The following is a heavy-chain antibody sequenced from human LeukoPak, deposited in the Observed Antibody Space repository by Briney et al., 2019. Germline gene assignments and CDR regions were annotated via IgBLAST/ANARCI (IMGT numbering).Heavy chain of an antibody. CDR1: GFTFSGSA. D-gene: IGHD2-2*02. CDR2: IRSKANSYAT. Sequence: GGSLRLSCAASGFTFSGSAMHWVRQASGKGLEWVGRIRSKANSYATAYAASVKGRFTISRDDSKNTAYLQMNSLKTEDTAVYYCTTSNPGSPYCSSTSCYRSFYYYYYMDVWGKGTTVTISS. CDR3: TTSNPGSPYCSSTSCYRSFYYYYYMDV. V-gene: IGHV3-73*01. J-gene: IGHJ6*03.